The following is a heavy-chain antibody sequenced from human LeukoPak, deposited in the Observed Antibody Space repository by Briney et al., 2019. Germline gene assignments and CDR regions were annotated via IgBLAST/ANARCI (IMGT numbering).Heavy chain of an antibody. Sequence: PSGTLSLTCAVSGGSISSSYWWCWVRQPPGKGLGRIGDDERSGSTKNNPAHKSRVSISVDKSKNQFSPRMSSVTAANTGVYDCARVHKYCSSISCYLFDPWGQGTLVTVSS. V-gene: IGHV4-4*02. J-gene: IGHJ5*02. D-gene: IGHD2-2*01. CDR3: ARVHKYCSSISCYLFDP. CDR1: GGSISSSYW. CDR2: DERSGST.